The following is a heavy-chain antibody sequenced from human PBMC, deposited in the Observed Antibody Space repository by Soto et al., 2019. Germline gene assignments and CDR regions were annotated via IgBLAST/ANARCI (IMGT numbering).Heavy chain of an antibody. D-gene: IGHD2-8*02. V-gene: IGHV4-39*01. J-gene: IGHJ5*02. CDR1: GGSISNRRYY. CDR3: ARHVSLGYCPASSCDFFSWFDA. CDR2: IHYSGST. Sequence: QLQLQESGPGLVKPSETLSLTCTVSGGSISNRRYYWGWIRQPPGKGLEWIGSIHYSGSTYDNLSLKTHVTIAVDTAKNQLSVTLRSVSAADTAVAYCARHVSLGYCPASSCDFFSWFDAWGQGTLVTVSS.